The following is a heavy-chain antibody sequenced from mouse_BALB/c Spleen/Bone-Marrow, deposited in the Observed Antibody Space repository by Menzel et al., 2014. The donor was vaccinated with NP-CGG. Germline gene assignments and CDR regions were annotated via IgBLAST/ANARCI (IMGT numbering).Heavy chain of an antibody. D-gene: IGHD2-1*01. CDR3: ARGGNYRFDY. V-gene: IGHV1-82*01. J-gene: IGHJ2*01. Sequence: QVQLQQSGPELVKPGASVKISCKASGYAFSSSWMNWVKQRPGQGLEWIGRIYPGDGDTNYNGKFKGKATLTADKSSSTAYMQLSSLTSVDSAVYFCARGGNYRFDYSGEGTALTVSS. CDR2: IYPGDGDT. CDR1: GYAFSSSW.